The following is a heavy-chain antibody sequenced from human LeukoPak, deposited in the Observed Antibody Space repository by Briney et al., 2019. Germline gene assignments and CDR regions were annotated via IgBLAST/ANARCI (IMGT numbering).Heavy chain of an antibody. CDR1: GFTFGDYA. D-gene: IGHD3-16*01. CDR2: IRSKVYGRTT. V-gene: IGHV3-49*03. CDR3: TRWGGSVDDY. Sequence: GRSLRLSRTGSGFTFGDYAMTWFRQAPGKGLEWVSFIRSKVYGRTTEYAASVKGRFTISRDDSKNIAYLEMNSLKTEDTAVYYCTRWGGSVDDYWGQGTLVTVSS. J-gene: IGHJ4*02.